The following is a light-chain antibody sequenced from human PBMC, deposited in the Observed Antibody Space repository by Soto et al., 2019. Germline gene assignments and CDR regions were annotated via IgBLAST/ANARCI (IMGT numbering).Light chain of an antibody. CDR3: QSYDSSLSAGV. Sequence: QSVLTQPPSVSGAPGQRVTISCTESSSNIGAGYDVHWYQQLPGTAPKLLIYGNSNRPSGVPDRFSGSKSGTSASLAITGLRAEDEADYYCQSYDSSLSAGVFGGGTQLTVL. J-gene: IGLJ3*02. CDR2: GNS. CDR1: SSNIGAGYD. V-gene: IGLV1-40*01.